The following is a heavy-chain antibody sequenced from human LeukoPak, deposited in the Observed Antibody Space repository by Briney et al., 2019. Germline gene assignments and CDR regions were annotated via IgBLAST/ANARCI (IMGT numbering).Heavy chain of an antibody. Sequence: TGGSLRLSCAASGFTFSSYAMHWVRQAPGKGLEWVAVISYDGSNKYYADSVKGRFTISRDNSKNTLYLQMNSLRAEDTAVYYCARDLSPVVRASPMGYWGQGTLVTVSS. D-gene: IGHD3-10*01. V-gene: IGHV3-30-3*01. CDR2: ISYDGSNK. CDR1: GFTFSSYA. J-gene: IGHJ4*02. CDR3: ARDLSPVVRASPMGY.